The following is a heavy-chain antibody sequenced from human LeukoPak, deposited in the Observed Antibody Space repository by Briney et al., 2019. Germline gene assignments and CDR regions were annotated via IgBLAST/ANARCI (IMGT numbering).Heavy chain of an antibody. CDR3: ARSGSVVVVPAAYNWFDP. D-gene: IGHD2-2*01. J-gene: IGHJ5*02. V-gene: IGHV1-2*06. CDR2: INPNSGGT. CDR1: GYTFTGYY. Sequence: ASVKVSCKASGYTFTGYYMHWVRQAPGQGLEWMGRINPNSGGTNYAQKFQGRVTMTRDTSISTAYMELSRLRSDDTAVYYCARSGSVVVVPAAYNWFDPWGQGTLVTVSS.